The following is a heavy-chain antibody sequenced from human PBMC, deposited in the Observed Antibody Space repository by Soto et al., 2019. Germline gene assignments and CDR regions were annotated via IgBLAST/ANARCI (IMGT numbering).Heavy chain of an antibody. D-gene: IGHD6-13*01. CDR1: GFTFSDYY. Sequence: QVQLVESGGGLVKPGGSLRLSCAASGFTFSDYYMSWIRQAPGRGLEWVSNISSTGSTIYYADAVKGRFTISRDNAKNSLYLQMNSLRAEDTAVYYCARALIIAAALGHWFDPWGQGTLVTVSS. CDR2: ISSTGSTI. J-gene: IGHJ5*02. CDR3: ARALIIAAALGHWFDP. V-gene: IGHV3-11*01.